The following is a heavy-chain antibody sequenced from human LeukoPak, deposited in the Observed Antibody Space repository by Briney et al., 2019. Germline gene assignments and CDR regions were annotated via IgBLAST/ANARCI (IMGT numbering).Heavy chain of an antibody. CDR3: ARGGYFDWLLKYYFDY. D-gene: IGHD3-9*01. Sequence: GGSLRLSCAASGFTFSSYWMSWVRQAPGKGLEWVANIKQDGSENYYVDSVKGRFTISRDNAKNSLYLQMNSLRAEDTAVYYCARGGYFDWLLKYYFDYWGQGTLVTVSS. V-gene: IGHV3-7*03. CDR1: GFTFSSYW. J-gene: IGHJ4*02. CDR2: IKQDGSEN.